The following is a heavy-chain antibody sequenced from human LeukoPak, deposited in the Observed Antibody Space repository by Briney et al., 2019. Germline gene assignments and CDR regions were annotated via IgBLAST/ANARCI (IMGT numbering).Heavy chain of an antibody. V-gene: IGHV3-21*01. J-gene: IGHJ4*02. CDR2: VSASSAFI. Sequence: GGSLRLSCAASGFSFSDSGMDWVRQAPGKGLEWVSSVSASSAFIWYADSVKGRFTISRDNAKNSLYLRMSSLRAEDTALYFCVRGLTVTTREYYFYLWGQGTLVTVSS. D-gene: IGHD1-20*01. CDR1: GFSFSDSG. CDR3: VRGLTVTTREYYFYL.